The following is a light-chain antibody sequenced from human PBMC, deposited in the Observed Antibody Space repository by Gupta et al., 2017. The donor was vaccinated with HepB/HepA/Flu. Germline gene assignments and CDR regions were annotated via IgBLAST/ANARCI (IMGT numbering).Light chain of an antibody. Sequence: SYVLTQLPSVSVAPGKTASITCGGDNIGSKTVQWYQQKPGQAPVLVVYGDSDRPSGIPERFSGSNSGGTATLTITWVEAGDEADYYCQVWDNSRDHPGVVFGGGTKVAVL. CDR2: GDS. J-gene: IGLJ2*01. V-gene: IGLV3-21*03. CDR1: NIGSKT. CDR3: QVWDNSRDHPGVV.